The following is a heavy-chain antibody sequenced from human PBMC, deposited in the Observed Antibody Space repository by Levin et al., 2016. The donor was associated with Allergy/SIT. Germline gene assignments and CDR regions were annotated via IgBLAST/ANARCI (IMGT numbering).Heavy chain of an antibody. D-gene: IGHD3-10*01. CDR2: LSGTGGFT. Sequence: GGSLRLSCAASGFTFSGYAMSWVRQAPGKGLEWVSSLSGTGGFTFYADSVKGRFTISRDNSKNTLYLQMSSLGAEDTAIYYCAKDGFGDGWNVDYYYSYLDVWGKGTPVTVSS. V-gene: IGHV3-23*01. J-gene: IGHJ6*03. CDR3: AKDGFGDGWNVDYYYSYLDV. CDR1: GFTFSGYA.